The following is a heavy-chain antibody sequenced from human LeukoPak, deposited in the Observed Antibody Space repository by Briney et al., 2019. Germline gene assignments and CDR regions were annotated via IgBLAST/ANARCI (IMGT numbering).Heavy chain of an antibody. CDR3: APYGGDWTFD. Sequence: PSETLSLTCAVYGGSFSGYYWSWIRQPPGKGLEWIGEINHSGSTNYNPSLKSRVTISVDTSKNQFSLKLSSVTAADTAVYYCAPYGGDWTFDWGQGTLVTVSS. J-gene: IGHJ4*02. D-gene: IGHD2-21*01. CDR2: INHSGST. CDR1: GGSFSGYY. V-gene: IGHV4-34*01.